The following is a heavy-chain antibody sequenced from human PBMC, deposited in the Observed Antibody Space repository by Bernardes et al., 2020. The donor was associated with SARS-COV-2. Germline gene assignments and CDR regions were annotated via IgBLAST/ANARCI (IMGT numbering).Heavy chain of an antibody. J-gene: IGHJ3*01. CDR1: GFTVNNNY. CDR2: INSDGST. V-gene: IGHV3-53*01. Sequence: GGSLRLSCAGSGFTVNNNYMSWVRRAPGKGLEWVSVINSDGSTYYSDSVKGRFTISRDNTKNTVYLQMNNLRAEDTAGYYCARDTREMATTADAFDFWGQGTMVTVSS. CDR3: ARDTREMATTADAFDF. D-gene: IGHD1-1*01.